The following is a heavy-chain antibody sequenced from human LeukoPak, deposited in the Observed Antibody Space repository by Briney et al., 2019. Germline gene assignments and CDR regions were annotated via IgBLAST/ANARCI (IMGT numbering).Heavy chain of an antibody. CDR1: GFTFSSYA. Sequence: GGSLRLSCAASGFTFSSYAMHWVRQAPGKGLEWVAVISYDGSNKYYADSVEGRFTISRDNAKNTVYLQMNSLRAEDTAVYYCARSLGSSGYQDYWGQGTLVTVSS. CDR2: ISYDGSNK. V-gene: IGHV3-30*04. CDR3: ARSLGSSGYQDY. J-gene: IGHJ4*02. D-gene: IGHD3-22*01.